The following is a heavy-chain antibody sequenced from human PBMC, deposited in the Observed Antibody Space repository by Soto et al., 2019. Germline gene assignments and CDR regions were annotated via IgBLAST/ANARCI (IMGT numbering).Heavy chain of an antibody. Sequence: EVQLLESGGGLVQPGGSLRLSCAASEFTFSNYPLSWVRQAPGKGLEWVSGISVSGGITKYADSVKGRFTISRDNSNNTLYLQMNNLRGDDTAVYYCGGPLGSFAAIAGDGFVIWGRGTMVTVSS. J-gene: IGHJ3*02. V-gene: IGHV3-23*01. CDR3: GGPLGSFAAIAGDGFVI. D-gene: IGHD6-25*01. CDR2: ISVSGGIT. CDR1: EFTFSNYP.